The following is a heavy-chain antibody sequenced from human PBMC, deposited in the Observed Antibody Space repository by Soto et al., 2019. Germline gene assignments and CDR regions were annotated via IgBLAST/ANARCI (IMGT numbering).Heavy chain of an antibody. J-gene: IGHJ4*02. CDR1: GGIFSTYA. Sequence: QVQLVQSGAEVKKPGSSVKVSCKASGGIFSTYAISWWRQAPGQGLEWMGGTIPIFGTPNYAQRFQGRVTITADESTSTAYMELSRLRSEDTAVYYCARDRDDYGSGNYYNRIDFWGQGTLVTVSS. CDR2: TIPIFGTP. CDR3: ARDRDDYGSGNYYNRIDF. D-gene: IGHD3-10*01. V-gene: IGHV1-69*01.